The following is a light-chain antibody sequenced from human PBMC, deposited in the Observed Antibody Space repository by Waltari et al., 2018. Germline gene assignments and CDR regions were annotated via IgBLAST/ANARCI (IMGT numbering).Light chain of an antibody. CDR1: SPNIGRTP. V-gene: IGLV1-44*01. Sequence: QSVLTQPPSASGSPGQRVPLPCSCSSPNIGRTPVHWYQHLPGTAPKLLIYSNNQRPSGVPDRFSASKSGTSASLAISGLQSEDEADYYCAAWDDSLHGYVFGTGTKVTVL. J-gene: IGLJ1*01. CDR2: SNN. CDR3: AAWDDSLHGYV.